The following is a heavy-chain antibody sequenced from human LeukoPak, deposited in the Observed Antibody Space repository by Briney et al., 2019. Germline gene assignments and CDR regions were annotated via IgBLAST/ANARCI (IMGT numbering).Heavy chain of an antibody. J-gene: IGHJ4*02. Sequence: GGSLRLSCAASGFTFSSYSMSWVRQAPGKGLEWVSHISSGSSIIYYADSVKGRFTISRDNAKNSLYLQMNSLRDEDTAVYYCARGSYGAVDYWGQGTLVTISS. CDR2: ISSGSSII. D-gene: IGHD4/OR15-4a*01. CDR3: ARGSYGAVDY. V-gene: IGHV3-48*02. CDR1: GFTFSSYS.